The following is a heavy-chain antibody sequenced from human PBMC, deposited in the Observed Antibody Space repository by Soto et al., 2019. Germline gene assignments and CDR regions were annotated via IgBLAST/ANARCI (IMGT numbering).Heavy chain of an antibody. J-gene: IGHJ3*01. CDR3: AKESDTFDV. CDR1: GFIFSNHF. Sequence: QVQLVESGGGVVQPGNSLRLACAASGFIFSNHFMHWVRQAPGKGLEWMAGIWYDGNTEFYAESLKGRFTISRDMSKNTLYLEMSSMRDEVTAMYYCAKESDTFDVWGQGTMVIVS. CDR2: IWYDGNTE. V-gene: IGHV3-33*03.